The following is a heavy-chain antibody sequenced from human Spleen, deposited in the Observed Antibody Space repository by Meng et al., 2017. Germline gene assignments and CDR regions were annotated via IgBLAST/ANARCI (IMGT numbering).Heavy chain of an antibody. CDR3: ARAPTYGDFDTFDI. Sequence: GSLKISCAASGFTFRSYWMHWVRQAPGKGLVWVSRINSDGSSTSYADSVKGRFTISRDNTKNTLYLQMNSLRAEDTAVYYCARAPTYGDFDTFDIWGQGTMVTVSS. D-gene: IGHD4-17*01. CDR2: INSDGSST. V-gene: IGHV3-74*01. CDR1: GFTFRSYW. J-gene: IGHJ3*02.